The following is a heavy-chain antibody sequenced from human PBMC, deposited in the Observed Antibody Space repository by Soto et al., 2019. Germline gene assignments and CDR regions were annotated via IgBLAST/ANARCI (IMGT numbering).Heavy chain of an antibody. D-gene: IGHD6-13*01. CDR2: IYYSGRT. CDR1: GGSISSRTHY. J-gene: IGHJ4*02. V-gene: IGHV4-39*01. Sequence: SETLSLTCTDSGGSISSRTHYWGWIRQPPGKGLEWIGSIYYSGRTYYNPSLKGRLTMSVDMSKNQFSLRLSSVTAADTALYYCARHEISSWGFDSWGQGALVTVSS. CDR3: ARHEISSWGFDS.